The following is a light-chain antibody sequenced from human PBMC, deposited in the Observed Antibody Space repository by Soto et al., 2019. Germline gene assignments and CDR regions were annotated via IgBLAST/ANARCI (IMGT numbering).Light chain of an antibody. V-gene: IGKV3-20*01. CDR1: QSVSSSY. Sequence: EIVLTQSPGTLSWSPGEGATLSCRASQSVSSSYLAWYQQKPGQPPRLLIYSASSRVIGIPDRFRGRGSGTHFTLTISRLGPEDSAVYYCQQYGSSPLTFGGGTKVEI. CDR2: SAS. CDR3: QQYGSSPLT. J-gene: IGKJ4*01.